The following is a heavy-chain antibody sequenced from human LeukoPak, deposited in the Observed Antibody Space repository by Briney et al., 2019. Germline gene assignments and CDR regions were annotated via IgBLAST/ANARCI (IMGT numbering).Heavy chain of an antibody. J-gene: IGHJ6*03. CDR1: GGSISSYY. D-gene: IGHD5-12*01. Sequence: SETLSLTCTVSGGSISSYYWSWLRQPPGKGLEWIGYIYYSGSTNYNPSLKSRVTISVDTSKNQFSLKLSSVTAADTAVYYCAREYSGYDRDYYYYYMDVWGKGTTVTVSS. V-gene: IGHV4-59*01. CDR2: IYYSGST. CDR3: AREYSGYDRDYYYYYMDV.